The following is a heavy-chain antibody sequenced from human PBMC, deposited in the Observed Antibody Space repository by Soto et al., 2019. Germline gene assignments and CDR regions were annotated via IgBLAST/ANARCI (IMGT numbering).Heavy chain of an antibody. V-gene: IGHV3-23*01. CDR3: ARESYQLLPDI. D-gene: IGHD2-2*01. CDR1: GFTFSGYA. J-gene: IGHJ3*02. Sequence: PGGSLRLSCAASGFTFSGYAMSWVRQAPGKGLEWVSGINGSGGSTYYADSVKGRFTISRDNAKNSLYLQMNSLRAEDTAVYYCARESYQLLPDIWGQGTMVTVSS. CDR2: INGSGGST.